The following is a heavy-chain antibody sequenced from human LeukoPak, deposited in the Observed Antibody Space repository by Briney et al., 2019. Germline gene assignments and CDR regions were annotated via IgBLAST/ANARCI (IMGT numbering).Heavy chain of an antibody. J-gene: IGHJ3*02. CDR3: ARDRPYYDFWSGYYQVDAFDI. Sequence: SETLSLTCTVSGGSISSYYWSWIRQPPGKGLEWIGYIYYSGSTNYNPSLKSRVTISVDTSKNQFSLKLSSATAADTAVYYCARDRPYYDFWSGYYQVDAFDIWGQGTMVTVSS. V-gene: IGHV4-59*12. CDR1: GGSISSYY. CDR2: IYYSGST. D-gene: IGHD3-3*01.